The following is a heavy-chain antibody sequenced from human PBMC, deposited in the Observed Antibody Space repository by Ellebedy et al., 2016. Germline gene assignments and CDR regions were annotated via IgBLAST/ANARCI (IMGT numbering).Heavy chain of an antibody. J-gene: IGHJ4*02. Sequence: ASVKVSXXASGYTFTGYYMHWVRQPPGQGLEWMGWINPNSGGTNYAQKFQGRVTMTRDTSISTAYMELSRLRSDDTAVYYCARVPYSYGPTPDFDYWGQGTLVTVSS. CDR2: INPNSGGT. V-gene: IGHV1-2*02. CDR1: GYTFTGYY. CDR3: ARVPYSYGPTPDFDY. D-gene: IGHD5-18*01.